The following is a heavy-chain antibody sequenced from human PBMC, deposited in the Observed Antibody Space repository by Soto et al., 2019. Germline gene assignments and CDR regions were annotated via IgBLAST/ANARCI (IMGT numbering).Heavy chain of an antibody. V-gene: IGHV2-70*01. CDR1: GFSLITSGMC. D-gene: IGHD3-22*01. Sequence: SGPTLVNPTQTLTLTCTFSGFSLITSGMCVSWIRQPPGKALEWLALIDWDDDKYYSTSLKTRLTISKDTSKNQVVLTMANMEPVHTATYSCAWIYYCDSSGCDAFDFWGQGTMVTVSS. CDR2: IDWDDDK. CDR3: AWIYYCDSSGCDAFDF. J-gene: IGHJ3*01.